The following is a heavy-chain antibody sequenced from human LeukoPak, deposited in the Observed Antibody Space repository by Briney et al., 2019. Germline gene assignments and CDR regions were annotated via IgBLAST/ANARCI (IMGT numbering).Heavy chain of an antibody. CDR1: GYAFSGYY. D-gene: IGHD2-8*01. J-gene: IGHJ6*02. CDR2: INPNSGGT. Sequence: GASVKVPCKASGYAFSGYYIHWVRQAPGQGLEWMGWINPNSGGTNYARKFQGRVTLTRDTSISTAHMELSRLRSGDTAVYYCARVGCTNGVCYNDYYYYALDVWGQGTTVTVSS. CDR3: ARVGCTNGVCYNDYYYYALDV. V-gene: IGHV1-2*02.